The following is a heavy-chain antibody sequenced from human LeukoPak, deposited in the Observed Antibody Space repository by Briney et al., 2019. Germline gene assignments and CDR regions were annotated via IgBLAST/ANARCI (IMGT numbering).Heavy chain of an antibody. CDR1: GGTFSSYA. CDR3: AREFSKSSSWDS. V-gene: IGHV1-69*04. D-gene: IGHD6-13*01. Sequence: SMKVSCKASGGTFSSYAISWVRQAPGQGLEWMGRIIPIFCIANYAQKFQGRVTITADKYTSTAYMELSSLRSEDTAVYYCAREFSKSSSWDSWRQGTLVTDSS. J-gene: IGHJ5*01. CDR2: IIPIFCIA.